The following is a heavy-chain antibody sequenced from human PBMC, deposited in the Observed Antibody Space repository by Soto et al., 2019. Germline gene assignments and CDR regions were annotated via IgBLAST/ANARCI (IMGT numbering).Heavy chain of an antibody. V-gene: IGHV4-34*01. J-gene: IGHJ4*02. CDR2: TNHSGST. D-gene: IGHD3-22*01. CDR3: ASLDYDSSGYYLFDY. CDR1: GGSFSGYY. Sequence: SETLSLTCAVYGGSFSGYYWSWIRQPPGKGLEWIGETNHSGSTNYNPSLKSRVTISVDTSKNQFSLKLSSVTAADTAVYYCASLDYDSSGYYLFDYWGQGTLVTVSS.